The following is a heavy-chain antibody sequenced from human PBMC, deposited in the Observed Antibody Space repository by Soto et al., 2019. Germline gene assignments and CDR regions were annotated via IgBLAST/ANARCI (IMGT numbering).Heavy chain of an antibody. CDR2: VSAYNGNT. Sequence: ASVKVSCKASGYTFISYGISWVRQAPGQGLEWMGWVSAYNGNTNYAQKFQGRVTMTTDTATHTAYMELSSLRSDDTAVYYCALLRDTVMVPFDYWGQGTLVTVSS. J-gene: IGHJ4*02. D-gene: IGHD5-18*01. CDR1: GYTFISYG. V-gene: IGHV1-18*01. CDR3: ALLRDTVMVPFDY.